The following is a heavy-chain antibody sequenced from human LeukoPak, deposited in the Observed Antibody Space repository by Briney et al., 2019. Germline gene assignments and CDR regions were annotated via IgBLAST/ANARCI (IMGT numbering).Heavy chain of an antibody. CDR1: GGTFSSYA. CDR3: ARWRVPANWFDP. CDR2: IIPIFGTA. V-gene: IGHV1-69*13. Sequence: SVKVSCKASGGTFSSYAISWVRQAPGQGLEWMGGIIPIFGTANYAQKFQGRVTITADESTSTAYMELSSLRSEDTAVYYCARWRVPANWFDPWGQGTLVTVSS. D-gene: IGHD2-2*01. J-gene: IGHJ5*02.